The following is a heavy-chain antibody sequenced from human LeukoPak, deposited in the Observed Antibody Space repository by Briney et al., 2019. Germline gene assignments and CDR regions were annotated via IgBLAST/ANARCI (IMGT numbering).Heavy chain of an antibody. CDR2: ISFVGSNK. V-gene: IGHV3-30*04. Sequence: GTSLRLSCAASGFTFNTYAIHWVRQAPGKGPEWVALISFVGSNKYYADSVKGRFTISRDNSKNTLYLQMNSLRAEDTAVYYCARGKAVAGPLGANYYYYYMDVWGKGTAVTVSS. CDR3: ARGKAVAGPLGANYYYYYMDV. CDR1: GFTFNTYA. J-gene: IGHJ6*03. D-gene: IGHD6-19*01.